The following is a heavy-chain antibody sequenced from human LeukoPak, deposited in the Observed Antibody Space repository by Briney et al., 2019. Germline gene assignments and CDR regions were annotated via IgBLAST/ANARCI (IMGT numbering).Heavy chain of an antibody. V-gene: IGHV1-69*13. D-gene: IGHD5-18*01. CDR2: IIPVFETT. J-gene: IGHJ3*02. Sequence: ASVKVSCKVSGGTFSRYAINWVRQARGQGLEWMGGIIPVFETTNYAQKFQGRVTITADESTSTVYMELSSLTSEDTAVFYCAREHVDTSFDIWGQGTMVTVSS. CDR1: GGTFSRYA. CDR3: AREHVDTSFDI.